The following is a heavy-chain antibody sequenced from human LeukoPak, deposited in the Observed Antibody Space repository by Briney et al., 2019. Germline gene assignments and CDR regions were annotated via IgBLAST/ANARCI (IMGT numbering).Heavy chain of an antibody. V-gene: IGHV3-48*04. CDR2: IGGSGTTI. D-gene: IGHD5-24*01. J-gene: IGHJ4*02. CDR1: GFTFRDYS. CDR3: ARDPEAGYKPYFGY. Sequence: GGSLRLSCAASGFTFRDYSMNWVRQAPGKGLEWVSYIGGSGTTIYYADSVKGRFTISRDNAKNSLFLQMNSLRPEDTAVYYCARDPEAGYKPYFGYWGQGTLVTVSS.